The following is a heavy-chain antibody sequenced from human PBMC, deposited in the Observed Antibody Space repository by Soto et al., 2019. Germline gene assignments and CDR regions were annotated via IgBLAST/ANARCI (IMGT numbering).Heavy chain of an antibody. CDR2: VDSAGSGT. J-gene: IGHJ4*02. Sequence: VPLVECGGGSVQPGGSLRLSCVASGITFSGFWMHWVRQVPGKGLVWVARVDSAGSGTSYADSVKGRFTISRDNAKNTLSLHMDSLRVEDTAVYYCATVFEHWGQGILVTVSS. CDR1: GITFSGFW. V-gene: IGHV3-74*01. CDR3: ATVFEH.